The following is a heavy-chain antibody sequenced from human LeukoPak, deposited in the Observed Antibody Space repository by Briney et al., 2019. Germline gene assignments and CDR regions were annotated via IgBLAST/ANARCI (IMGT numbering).Heavy chain of an antibody. Sequence: SQTLSLTCTVSGGSISSGDYYWSWIRHHPGKGLEWIGYIYHSGSTLYNPSLKSRVTISVDTSKNQFSLKLSSVTAADTAVYYCARVKDYYGSGSYYNVPGLSDAFDIWGQGTMVTVSS. CDR3: ARVKDYYGSGSYYNVPGLSDAFDI. CDR2: IYHSGST. J-gene: IGHJ3*02. CDR1: GGSISSGDYY. V-gene: IGHV4-31*03. D-gene: IGHD3-10*01.